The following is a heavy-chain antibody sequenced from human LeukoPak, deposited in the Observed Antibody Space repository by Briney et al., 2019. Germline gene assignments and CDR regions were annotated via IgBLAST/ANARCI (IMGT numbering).Heavy chain of an antibody. CDR2: IYSGGST. J-gene: IGHJ6*03. CDR1: GGSFSGYY. D-gene: IGHD1-7*01. CDR3: ARDRLELRFTPYDYYYYYMDV. Sequence: PSETLSLTCAVYGGSFSGYYWSWVRQAPGKGLEWVSVIYSGGSTYYADSVKGRFTISRDNSKNTLYLQMNSLRAEDTAVYYCARDRLELRFTPYDYYYYYMDVWGKGTTVTVSS. V-gene: IGHV3-53*01.